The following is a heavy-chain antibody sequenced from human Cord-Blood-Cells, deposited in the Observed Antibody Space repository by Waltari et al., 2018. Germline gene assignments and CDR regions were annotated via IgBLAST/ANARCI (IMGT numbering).Heavy chain of an antibody. J-gene: IGHJ4*02. CDR3: TTYYDFWSDY. Sequence: EVQLVESGGGLVKPGGSLRLSCAASGFTFRTPWMSAVCQAPGKGLEWVGSIKSKTDGGTTDYAAPVKGRFTISRDDSKNTLYLQMNSLKTEDTAVYYCTTYYDFWSDYWGQGTLVTVSS. CDR2: IKSKTDGGTT. D-gene: IGHD3-3*01. CDR1: GFTFRTPW. V-gene: IGHV3-15*01.